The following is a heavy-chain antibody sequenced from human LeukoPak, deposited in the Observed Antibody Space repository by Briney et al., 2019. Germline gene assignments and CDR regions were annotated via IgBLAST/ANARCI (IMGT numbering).Heavy chain of an antibody. CDR1: GFTFSSYA. V-gene: IGHV3-23*01. CDR3: AKDSNWGSAYYYYMDV. D-gene: IGHD7-27*01. J-gene: IGHJ6*03. CDR2: ISGSGGST. Sequence: GGSLRLSCAASGFTFSSYAMSWVRQAPGKGLEWGSAISGSGGSTYYADSVKGRFTISRDNSKNTLYLQMNSLRAEDTAVYYCAKDSNWGSAYYYYMDVWGKGTTVTVSS.